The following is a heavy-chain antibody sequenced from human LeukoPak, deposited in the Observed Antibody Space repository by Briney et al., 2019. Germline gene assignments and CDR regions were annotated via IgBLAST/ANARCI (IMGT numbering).Heavy chain of an antibody. CDR3: ATHAGLVISIWYFYF. Sequence: GGSLRLSCAASGFTFENYAMTWVRQAPGKGLEWVSTIEKDGSGTYYADSVKGRFTISRDNSKNTLYLQMNSLRAEDTAIYYRATHAGLVISIWYFYFCDRSIPIIVSS. V-gene: IGHV3-23*05. D-gene: IGHD6-6*01. CDR2: IEKDGSGT. J-gene: IGHJ2*01. CDR1: GFTFENYA.